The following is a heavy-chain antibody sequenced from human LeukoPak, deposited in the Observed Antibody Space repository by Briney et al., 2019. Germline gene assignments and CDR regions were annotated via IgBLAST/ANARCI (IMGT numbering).Heavy chain of an antibody. D-gene: IGHD3-22*01. Sequence: GGSLRLSCAASGFTFSSYAMHWVRQAPGKGLEWVAVISYDGSNKYYADSVKGRFTISRDNSKNTLYLQMNSLRAEDTAVYYCARKHRYDSSGYYPNYFGYWGQGTLVTVSS. V-gene: IGHV3-30-3*01. CDR3: ARKHRYDSSGYYPNYFGY. J-gene: IGHJ4*02. CDR1: GFTFSSYA. CDR2: ISYDGSNK.